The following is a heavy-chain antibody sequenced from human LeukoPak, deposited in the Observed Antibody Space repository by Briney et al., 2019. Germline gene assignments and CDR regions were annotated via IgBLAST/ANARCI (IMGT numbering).Heavy chain of an antibody. Sequence: SVKVSCEASGDTFSSYAISWVRQAPGQGLEWMGGIIPIFGTANYAQKFQGRVTITADHSTSTAYMELSSLRSEDTAVYYCARGRTYGDYVLDYWGQGTLVIVSS. CDR1: GDTFSSYA. V-gene: IGHV1-69*13. CDR3: ARGRTYGDYVLDY. D-gene: IGHD4-17*01. CDR2: IIPIFGTA. J-gene: IGHJ4*02.